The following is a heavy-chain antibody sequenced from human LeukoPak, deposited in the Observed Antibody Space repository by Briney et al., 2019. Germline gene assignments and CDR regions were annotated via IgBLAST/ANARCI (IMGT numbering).Heavy chain of an antibody. CDR1: GFTFSSYG. Sequence: QPGRSLRLSCAASGFTFSSYGMHWVRQAPGKGLEWVANIKQDESEKYYVDSVKGRFTISRDNAKNSLYLQMNSLRAEDTAVYYCAGGIWFADYWGQGTLVTVSS. CDR3: AGGIWFADY. J-gene: IGHJ4*02. D-gene: IGHD3-10*01. V-gene: IGHV3-7*03. CDR2: IKQDESEK.